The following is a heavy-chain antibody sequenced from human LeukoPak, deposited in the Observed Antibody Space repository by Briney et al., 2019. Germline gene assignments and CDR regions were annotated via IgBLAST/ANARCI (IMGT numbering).Heavy chain of an antibody. Sequence: PGGSLRLSCAASGFTFSSYAMHWVRQAPGKGLEWVAVISYDGSNKYYADSAKGRFTISRDNSKNTLYLQMNSLRAEDTAVYYCARAIKAVAGTFHRDYYFDYWGQGTLVTVSS. CDR2: ISYDGSNK. CDR3: ARAIKAVAGTFHRDYYFDY. CDR1: GFTFSSYA. V-gene: IGHV3-30*04. D-gene: IGHD6-19*01. J-gene: IGHJ4*02.